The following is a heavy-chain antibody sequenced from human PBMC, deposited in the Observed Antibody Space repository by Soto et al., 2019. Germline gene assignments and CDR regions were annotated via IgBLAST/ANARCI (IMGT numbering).Heavy chain of an antibody. CDR1: GYTFTTYG. Sequence: RLEQSESEVKKPGASVRVSCKASGYTFTTYGFSLERQAPGHGREWMGWVSAYNGETRLAERFQGRVPMTTDTATATGYLDLRSLRTDDTAVYYCARTCPLGACYKHDLYKDGLDVWGQGTTMIVSS. CDR2: VSAYNGET. V-gene: IGHV1-18*04. J-gene: IGHJ6*02. D-gene: IGHD2-21*02. CDR3: ARTCPLGACYKHDLYKDGLDV.